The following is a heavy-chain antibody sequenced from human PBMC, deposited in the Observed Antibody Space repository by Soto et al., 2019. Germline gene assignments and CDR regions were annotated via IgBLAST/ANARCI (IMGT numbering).Heavy chain of an antibody. D-gene: IGHD2-15*01. CDR1: GFTFSSYS. V-gene: IGHV3-30-3*01. Sequence: QVQLVESGGGVVQPGRSLRLSCVGSGFTFSSYSMYWVRQAPGKGLHWVAFISYDGSSKHYADSVKGRFTMSRDNSENTLYLHMNSLKTEDTAVYSCAREGEYCSGGSCTDFNYWGQGALVSVSS. CDR2: ISYDGSSK. CDR3: AREGEYCSGGSCTDFNY. J-gene: IGHJ4*02.